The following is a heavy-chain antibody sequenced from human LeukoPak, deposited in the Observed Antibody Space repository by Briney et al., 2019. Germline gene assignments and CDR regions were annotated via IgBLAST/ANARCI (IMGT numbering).Heavy chain of an antibody. CDR2: INHSGST. CDR1: GGSFSGYY. D-gene: IGHD6-13*01. V-gene: IGHV4-34*01. CDR3: ARAYSSSWYYDAFDI. J-gene: IGHJ3*02. Sequence: SETLSLTCAGYGGSFSGYYWSWIRQPPGKGLEWIGEINHSGSTNYNPSLKSRVTISVDTSKNQFSLKLSSVTAADTAVYYCARAYSSSWYYDAFDIWGQGTMVTVSS.